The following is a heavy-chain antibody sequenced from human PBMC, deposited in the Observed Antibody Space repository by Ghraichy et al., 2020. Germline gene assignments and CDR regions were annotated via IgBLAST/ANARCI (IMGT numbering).Heavy chain of an antibody. CDR3: ARDSVRTGANWLWFDP. D-gene: IGHD1-1*01. V-gene: IGHV4-31*03. CDR2: IYYSGST. CDR1: GGSISSGGYY. J-gene: IGHJ5*02. Sequence: LRLSCTVSGGSISSGGYYWSWIRQHPGKGLEWIGYIYYSGSTYYNPSLKSRVTISVDTSKNQFSLKLSSVTAADTAVYYCARDSVRTGANWLWFDPWGQGTLVTVSS.